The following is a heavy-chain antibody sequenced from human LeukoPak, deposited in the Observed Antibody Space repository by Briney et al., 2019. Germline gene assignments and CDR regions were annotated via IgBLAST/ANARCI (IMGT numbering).Heavy chain of an antibody. D-gene: IGHD3-3*01. CDR1: GLTWDEYG. CDR3: ARGIRFLEWLSGFDY. Sequence: GGSLTLSCAASGLTWDEYGMRWAPHVPGKGLEWVSGINWNGGSTGYADSVKGRFTISRDNAKNSLYLQMDSLRVEDTALYYCARGIRFLEWLSGFDYWGQGTLVTVSS. CDR2: INWNGGST. V-gene: IGHV3-20*04. J-gene: IGHJ4*02.